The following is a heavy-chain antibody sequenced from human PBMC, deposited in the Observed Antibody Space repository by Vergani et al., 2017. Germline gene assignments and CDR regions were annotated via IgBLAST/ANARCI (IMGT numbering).Heavy chain of an antibody. CDR1: GYTFTNYT. J-gene: IGHJ4*02. Sequence: QVQLVQSGSELKKPGASVKVSCKASGYTFTNYTMNWVRQAPGQGLEWMGWINTNTGNPTYAQGFTGRFLFSLDTSVSTAYLQINSLKAVDTAVYYCATIGYRRWGYYFDYWGQGILVTVSS. V-gene: IGHV7-4-1*02. D-gene: IGHD2-2*02. CDR2: INTNTGNP. CDR3: ATIGYRRWGYYFDY.